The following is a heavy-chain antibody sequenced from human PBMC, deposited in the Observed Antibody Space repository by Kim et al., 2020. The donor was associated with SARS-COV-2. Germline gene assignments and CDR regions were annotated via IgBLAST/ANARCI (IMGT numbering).Heavy chain of an antibody. J-gene: IGHJ3*02. V-gene: IGHV3-30*18. D-gene: IGHD3-22*01. CDR2: ISYDGSNK. Sequence: GGSLRLSCAASGFTFSSYGMHWVRQAPGKGLEWVAVISYDGSNKYYADSVKGRFTISRDNSKNTLYLQMNSLRAEDTAVYYCAKVGYYDSSGYYRAFDIWGQGTMVTVSS. CDR1: GFTFSSYG. CDR3: AKVGYYDSSGYYRAFDI.